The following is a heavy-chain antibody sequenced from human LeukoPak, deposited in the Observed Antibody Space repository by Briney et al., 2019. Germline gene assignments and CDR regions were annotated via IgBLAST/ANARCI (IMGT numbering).Heavy chain of an antibody. CDR3: AKDYGGGRPGDLFDY. CDR1: GFTFSNCA. V-gene: IGHV3-23*01. Sequence: GGSLRLSCAASGFTFSNCAMSWVRQAPGKGLEWVSGISGSGGSTYYADSVKGRFTISRHNSKNTLYLQMNNLRPEDTAVYYCAKDYGGGRPGDLFDYWGQGTLVTVSS. CDR2: ISGSGGST. J-gene: IGHJ4*02. D-gene: IGHD3-16*01.